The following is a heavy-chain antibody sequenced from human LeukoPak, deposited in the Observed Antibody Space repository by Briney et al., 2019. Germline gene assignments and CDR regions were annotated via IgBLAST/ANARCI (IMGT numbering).Heavy chain of an antibody. CDR3: ARTPIAAAGTYGY. Sequence: SETLSLTCTVSGGSISSYYWSWIRQPPGKGLEWIGYIYYSGSTYYNPSLKSRVTISVDTSKNQFSLKLSSVTAADTAVYYCARTPIAAAGTYGYWAQGPLVTVSS. CDR2: IYYSGST. D-gene: IGHD6-13*01. V-gene: IGHV4-59*06. CDR1: GGSISSYY. J-gene: IGHJ4*02.